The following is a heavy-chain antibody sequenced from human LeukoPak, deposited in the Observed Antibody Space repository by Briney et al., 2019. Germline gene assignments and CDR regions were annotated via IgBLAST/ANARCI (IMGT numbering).Heavy chain of an antibody. CDR3: AKDYDFWSGYLDY. CDR2: ISGSGGST. Sequence: GGSLRLSCAASGFTFSSYAMSWVRQAPGKGLEWVSAISGSGGSTYYADSVKGRFAISRDNSKNTLYLQMNSLRAEDTAVYYCAKDYDFWSGYLDYWGQGTLVTVSS. CDR1: GFTFSSYA. D-gene: IGHD3-3*01. J-gene: IGHJ4*02. V-gene: IGHV3-23*01.